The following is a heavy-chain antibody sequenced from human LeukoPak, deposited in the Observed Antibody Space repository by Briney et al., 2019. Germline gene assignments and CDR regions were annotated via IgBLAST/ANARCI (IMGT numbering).Heavy chain of an antibody. D-gene: IGHD3-3*01. CDR3: AKDPRIWIDEDY. CDR2: ISGTGGST. CDR1: GIAFASYA. J-gene: IGHJ4*02. Sequence: GGSLRLSCAASGIAFASYAMNWVRQSPERGLEWISAISGTGGSTSYADSLKGRFTISRDNSKNTLYLQMNSLRAEDTAVYYCAKDPRIWIDEDYWGQGTLVTVSS. V-gene: IGHV3-23*01.